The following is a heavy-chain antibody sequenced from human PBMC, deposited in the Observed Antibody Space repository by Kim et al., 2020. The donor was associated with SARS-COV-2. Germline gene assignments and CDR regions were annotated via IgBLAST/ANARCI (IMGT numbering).Heavy chain of an antibody. D-gene: IGHD3-22*01. V-gene: IGHV3-7*01. CDR3: GVGFYDSSGYYSGVGAFDI. CDR1: GFTFSSYW. Sequence: GGSLRLSCAASGFTFSSYWMSWVRQAPGKGLEWVANIKQDGSEKYYVDSVKGRFTISRDNAKNSLYLQMNSLRAEDTAVYYCGVGFYDSSGYYSGVGAFDIWGQGTMVTVSS. CDR2: IKQDGSEK. J-gene: IGHJ3*02.